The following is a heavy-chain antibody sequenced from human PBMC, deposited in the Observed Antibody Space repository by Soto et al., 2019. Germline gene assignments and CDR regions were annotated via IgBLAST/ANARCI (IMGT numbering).Heavy chain of an antibody. V-gene: IGHV2-5*02. CDR2: IYWDDDQ. D-gene: IGHD2-2*01. CDR1: GFSLSTDGVG. CDR3: AHAYGGTSWPNDAFDV. J-gene: IGHJ3*01. Sequence: QITLKESGPTLVKPTQTLTLTCTFSGFSLSTDGVGVGWIRQPPGKALEWLALIYWDDDQRYSPSLKTRLTITKXTXKXXVLLTMTNMDPVDTATYYCAHAYGGTSWPNDAFDVWGQGTVVTVSS.